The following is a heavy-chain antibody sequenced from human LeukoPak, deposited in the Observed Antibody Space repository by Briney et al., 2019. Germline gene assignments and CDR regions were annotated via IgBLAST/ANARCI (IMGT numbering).Heavy chain of an antibody. Sequence: GGSLRLSCAASGLTFSSYAMHWVRQAAGKGLEWVAVISYDGSNKYYADSVKGRFTISRDNSKNTLDLQMSSLRADDTAVYYCAKGSQYGTSAVFDYWGPGTLVTVSS. V-gene: IGHV3-30-3*01. CDR1: GLTFSSYA. CDR3: AKGSQYGTSAVFDY. J-gene: IGHJ4*02. CDR2: ISYDGSNK. D-gene: IGHD6-6*01.